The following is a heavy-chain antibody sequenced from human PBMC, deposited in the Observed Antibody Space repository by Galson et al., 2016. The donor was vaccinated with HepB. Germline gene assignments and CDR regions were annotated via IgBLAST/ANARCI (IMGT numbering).Heavy chain of an antibody. CDR1: GFTFSSYA. D-gene: IGHD3-22*01. CDR2: VSSDGGNK. V-gene: IGHV3-30-3*01. CDR3: ARENYYDSSGYWIPSGFDP. J-gene: IGHJ5*02. Sequence: SLRLSCAASGFTFSSYAVHWVRQAPGKGLEWVTFVSSDGGNKYYADSVKGRFTISRDNSKNTLYLQMNSLRAEETAVYYCARENYYDSSGYWIPSGFDPWGQGTLVTVSS.